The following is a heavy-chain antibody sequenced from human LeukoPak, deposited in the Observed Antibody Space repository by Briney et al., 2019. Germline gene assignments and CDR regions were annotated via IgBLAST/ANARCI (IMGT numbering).Heavy chain of an antibody. CDR3: ARPHLQLVRGNFQH. J-gene: IGHJ1*01. CDR1: GGSFSGYY. Sequence: SSETLSLTCAGYGGSFSGYYWSWIRQPPGKGLEWIGEINHSGSTNYNPSLKSRVTISVDTSKNQFSLKLSSVTAADTAVYYCARPHLQLVRGNFQHWGQGTLVTVSS. D-gene: IGHD6-6*01. V-gene: IGHV4-34*01. CDR2: INHSGST.